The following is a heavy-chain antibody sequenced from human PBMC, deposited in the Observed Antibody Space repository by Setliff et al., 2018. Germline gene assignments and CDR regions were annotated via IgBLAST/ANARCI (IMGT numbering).Heavy chain of an antibody. CDR3: ARSFSRREKFLLDY. J-gene: IGHJ4*02. CDR1: GGSISSYY. V-gene: IGHV4-59*12. CDR2: IYYSGST. Sequence: SETLSLTCTVSGGSISSYYWSWIRQPPGKGLEWIGDIYYSGSTNYNPSLKSRVTISMDTSKNQFSLKVSSVTAADTAVYYCARSFSRREKFLLDYWGQGALVTVSS.